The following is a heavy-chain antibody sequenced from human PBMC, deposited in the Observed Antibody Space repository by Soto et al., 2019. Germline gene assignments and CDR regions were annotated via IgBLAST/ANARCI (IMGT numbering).Heavy chain of an antibody. Sequence: QVQLVESGGGVVQPGRSLRLSCAASGFTFSSYGMHWVRQAPGKGLEWVAVISFDGSNKYYADSVKGRFTISRDNSKNTLYLQVNSLRTEDTAVYYCAKPSFTVTLNPTHNWGQGTLVTVSS. CDR3: AKPSFTVTLNPTHN. J-gene: IGHJ4*02. CDR1: GFTFSSYG. CDR2: ISFDGSNK. V-gene: IGHV3-30*18. D-gene: IGHD4-17*01.